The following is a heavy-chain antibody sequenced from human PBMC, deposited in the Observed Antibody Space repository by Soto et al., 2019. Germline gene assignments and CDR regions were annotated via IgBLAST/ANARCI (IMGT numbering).Heavy chain of an antibody. Sequence: ASVKVSCKASGYTFTSYDINWVRQATGQGLEWMGWMNPNSGNTGYAQKFQGRVTMTRNTSISTAYMELSSLRSEDTAVYYCARGVFGVVIIAYYYYGMDVWGQGTTVTVS. V-gene: IGHV1-8*01. CDR2: MNPNSGNT. D-gene: IGHD3-3*01. CDR3: ARGVFGVVIIAYYYYGMDV. CDR1: GYTFTSYD. J-gene: IGHJ6*02.